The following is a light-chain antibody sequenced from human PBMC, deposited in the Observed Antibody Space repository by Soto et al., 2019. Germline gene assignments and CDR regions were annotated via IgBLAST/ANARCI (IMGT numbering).Light chain of an antibody. CDR3: LQDHNYPLT. CDR2: AAS. J-gene: IGKJ4*01. CDR1: QGIRND. Sequence: AIQMTQSPSSLPASVGDTVTITCRASQGIRNDLGWYQQKPGKAPKLLIYAASSLQSGVPSRFSGSGSGTDFTLTISSLHPEDFATYYCLQDHNYPLTFGGGTKVEIK. V-gene: IGKV1-6*01.